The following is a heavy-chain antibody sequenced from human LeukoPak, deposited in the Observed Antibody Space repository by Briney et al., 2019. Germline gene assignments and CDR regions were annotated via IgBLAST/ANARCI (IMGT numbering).Heavy chain of an antibody. D-gene: IGHD3-10*01. CDR2: IYYSGST. V-gene: IGHV4-59*01. CDR1: GGSISSYY. J-gene: IGHJ6*04. CDR3: ARGEYYYGSGTLDV. Sequence: SETLSLTCTVSGGSISSYYWSWIRQPPGKGLEWIGYIYYSGSTNYNPSLKSRVTISVDTSKNQFSLKLSSVTAADTAVYYCARGEYYYGSGTLDVWGKGTTVTISS.